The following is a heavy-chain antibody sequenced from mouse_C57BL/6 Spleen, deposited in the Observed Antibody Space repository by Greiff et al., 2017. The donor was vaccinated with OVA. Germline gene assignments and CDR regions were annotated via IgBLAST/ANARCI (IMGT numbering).Heavy chain of an antibody. D-gene: IGHD4-1*01. V-gene: IGHV5-4*03. Sequence: EVMLVESGGGLVKPGGSLKLSCAASGFTFSSYAMSWVRQTPEKRLEWVATISDGGSYTYYPDNVKGRFTISRDNAKNNLYLQMSHLKSEDTAMYYCARGGWDLAWFAYWGQGTLVTVSA. CDR1: GFTFSSYA. J-gene: IGHJ3*01. CDR2: ISDGGSYT. CDR3: ARGGWDLAWFAY.